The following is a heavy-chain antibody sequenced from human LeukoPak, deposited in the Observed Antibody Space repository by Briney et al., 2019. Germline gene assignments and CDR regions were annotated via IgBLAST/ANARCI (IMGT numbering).Heavy chain of an antibody. CDR1: GGSISSSSYY. CDR3: ARTRDYYYSYMDV. V-gene: IGHV4-39*01. Sequence: RSSETLSLTCTVSGGSISSSSYYWGWIRQPPGKGLEWIGSIYYSGSTYYNPSLKSRVTISVDTSKNQFSLKLSSVTAADTAVYYCARTRDYYYSYMDVWGKGTTVTVSS. J-gene: IGHJ6*03. CDR2: IYYSGST.